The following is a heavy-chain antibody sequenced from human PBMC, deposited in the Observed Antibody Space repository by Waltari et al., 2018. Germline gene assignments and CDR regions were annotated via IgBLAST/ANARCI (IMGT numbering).Heavy chain of an antibody. CDR2: INHSGST. D-gene: IGHD6-6*01. J-gene: IGHJ3*02. CDR3: ARGTRLEYSSSSRRLWRAFDI. V-gene: IGHV4-34*01. CDR1: GGSFSGYY. Sequence: QVQLQQWGAGLLKPSETLSLTCAVYGGSFSGYYWSWIRQPPGKGLEWIGEINHSGSTNSNPSLKSRVTISVDTSKNQFSLKLSSVTAADTAVYYCARGTRLEYSSSSRRLWRAFDIWGQGTMVTVSS.